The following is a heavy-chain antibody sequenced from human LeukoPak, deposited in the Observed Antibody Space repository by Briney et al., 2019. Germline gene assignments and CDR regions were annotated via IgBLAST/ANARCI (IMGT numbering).Heavy chain of an antibody. V-gene: IGHV3-11*01. Sequence: GGTLRLSCSASGFTFTDYYMSWIRQAPGKGLEWVSYISPSGTVIYYGDSVKGRSTISRDNAKKSLCLQMNSLRAEDTAVYYCARDYNCWGQGTLVTVSS. J-gene: IGHJ4*02. D-gene: IGHD3-10*01. CDR2: ISPSGTVI. CDR1: GFTFTDYY. CDR3: ARDYNC.